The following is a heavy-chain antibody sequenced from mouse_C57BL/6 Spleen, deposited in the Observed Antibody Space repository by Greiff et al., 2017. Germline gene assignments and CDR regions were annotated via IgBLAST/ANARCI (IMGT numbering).Heavy chain of an antibody. V-gene: IGHV14-3*01. Sequence: VQLQQSVAELVRPGASVKLSCTASGFNIKNTYMHWVKQRPEQGLEWIGRIDPANGNTKYAPKFQGKATITADTSSNTAYLQLSSLTSEDTDIYYCASPITTVVANGYFDVWGTGTTVTVSA. CDR2: IDPANGNT. CDR1: GFNIKNTY. J-gene: IGHJ1*03. CDR3: ASPITTVVANGYFDV. D-gene: IGHD1-1*01.